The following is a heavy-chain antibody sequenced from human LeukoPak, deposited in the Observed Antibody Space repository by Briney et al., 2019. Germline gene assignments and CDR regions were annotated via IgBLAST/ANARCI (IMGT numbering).Heavy chain of an antibody. Sequence: GGSLRLSCTASGFTFGDYAMSWVRQAPGKGLEWVGFIRSKAYGGTTEYAASVKGRFTISRDDSKSIAYLQMNSLKTEDTAVYYCTRNYDFWSGYYRLEGADAFDIWGQGTMVTVSS. CDR3: TRNYDFWSGYYRLEGADAFDI. V-gene: IGHV3-49*04. CDR2: IRSKAYGGTT. CDR1: GFTFGDYA. J-gene: IGHJ3*02. D-gene: IGHD3-3*01.